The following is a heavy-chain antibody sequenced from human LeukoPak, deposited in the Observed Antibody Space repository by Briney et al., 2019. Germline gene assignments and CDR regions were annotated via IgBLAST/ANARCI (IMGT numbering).Heavy chain of an antibody. CDR3: AKGPRYYYDSSGYYAGDAFDI. CDR2: ISPSGGIT. Sequence: GGSLRLSCAASGFTFSSHGMNWVRQAPGKGLEWVSGISPSGGITYYTDSVKGRFTISRDNSKNTVSLQMNSLRGEDTAVYYCAKGPRYYYDSSGYYAGDAFDIWGQGTMVTVSS. V-gene: IGHV3-23*01. J-gene: IGHJ3*02. D-gene: IGHD3-22*01. CDR1: GFTFSSHG.